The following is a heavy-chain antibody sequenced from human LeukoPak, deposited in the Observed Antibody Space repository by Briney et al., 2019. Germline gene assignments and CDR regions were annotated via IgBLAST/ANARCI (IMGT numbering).Heavy chain of an antibody. V-gene: IGHV3-23*01. CDR2: ISGSGSRT. CDR3: AKALGRYDGSGSLPLDY. J-gene: IGHJ4*02. D-gene: IGHD3-22*01. Sequence: SWVRQSPGKGLDWVSTISGSGSRTYYADSEKGRYSISRDTSKNTLYLQMNSLRAEDKAVYYCAKALGRYDGSGSLPLDYWAQETRLTVSS.